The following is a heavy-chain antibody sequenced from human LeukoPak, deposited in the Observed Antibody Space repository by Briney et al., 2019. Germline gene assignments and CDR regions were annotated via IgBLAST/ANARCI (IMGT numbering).Heavy chain of an antibody. V-gene: IGHV3-15*01. J-gene: IGHJ4*02. CDR3: TTAPYSGSYWVLDY. CDR2: IKSKTDGGTT. Sequence: GGSLRLSCAASGFTFSSYWMSWVRQAPGKGLEWVGRIKSKTDGGTTDYAAPVKGRFTISRDDSKNTLYLQMNSLKTEDTAVYYCTTAPYSGSYWVLDYWGQGTLVTVSS. D-gene: IGHD1-26*01. CDR1: GFTFSSYW.